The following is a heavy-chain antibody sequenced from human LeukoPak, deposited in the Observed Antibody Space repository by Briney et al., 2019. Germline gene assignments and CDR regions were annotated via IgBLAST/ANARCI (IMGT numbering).Heavy chain of an antibody. CDR2: IYHSGST. CDR1: GGSINSYY. CDR3: AREAVNYYYGMDV. Sequence: SETLSLTCTVSGGSINSYYWSWIRQPPGKGLEWIGSIYHSGSTYYDPSLKSRVTISVDTSKNQFSLKLSSVTAADTAVYYCAREAVNYYYGMDVWGQGTTVTVSS. V-gene: IGHV4-38-2*02. J-gene: IGHJ6*02. D-gene: IGHD4-11*01.